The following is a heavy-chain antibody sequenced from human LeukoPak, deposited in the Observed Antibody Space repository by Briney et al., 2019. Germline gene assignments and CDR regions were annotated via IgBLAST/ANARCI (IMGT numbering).Heavy chain of an antibody. CDR1: GFTFDDYA. CDR2: ISWNSGSI. D-gene: IGHD4-17*01. V-gene: IGHV3-9*03. J-gene: IGHJ4*02. CDR3: AKDAGDYDYFDY. Sequence: GRSLRLSCAASGFTFDDYAMHWVRQAPGKGLEWVSGISWNSGSIGYADSVKGRFTISRDNAKNSLYLRMNSLRAEDMALYYCAKDAGDYDYFDYWGQGTLVTVSS.